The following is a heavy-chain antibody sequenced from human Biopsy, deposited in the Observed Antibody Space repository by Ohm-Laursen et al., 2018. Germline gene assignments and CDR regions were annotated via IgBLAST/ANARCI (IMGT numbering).Heavy chain of an antibody. V-gene: IGHV4-59*12. Sequence: SETLSLTCTASGDSINSSYWSWIRQAPGKGLEWIGFISNSGNTNYNPSLKSRVTISVDTSKNQFSLKLSSVTAADTAVYYCARGRLRAVARFDYWGQGTLVTVSS. CDR2: ISNSGNT. CDR1: GDSINSSY. CDR3: ARGRLRAVARFDY. J-gene: IGHJ4*02. D-gene: IGHD6-13*01.